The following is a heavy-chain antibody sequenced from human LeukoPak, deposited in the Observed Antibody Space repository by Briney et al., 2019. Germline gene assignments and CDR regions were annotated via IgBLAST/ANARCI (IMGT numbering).Heavy chain of an antibody. D-gene: IGHD1-26*01. V-gene: IGHV3-23*01. Sequence: GGSLRLSCAASGFTFSSYAMSWVRQAPGKGLEWVSAISGSGGSTYYADSVKGRFTISRDNSKNTLYLQMNSLRAEDTAVYYCAKDLSWYSGTYGLDYWGQGTLVTVSS. CDR3: AKDLSWYSGTYGLDY. CDR1: GFTFSSYA. J-gene: IGHJ4*02. CDR2: ISGSGGST.